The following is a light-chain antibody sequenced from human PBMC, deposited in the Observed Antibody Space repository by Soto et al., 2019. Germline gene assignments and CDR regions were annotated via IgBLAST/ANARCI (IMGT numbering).Light chain of an antibody. CDR3: LQHNSYPVT. J-gene: IGKJ1*01. CDR2: AAS. Sequence: AIRMTQSPSSFSASTGDRVTITCRASQGISSYLAWYQQKPGKAPKLLIYAASTLQSGVPSRFSGSGSGTEFTLTISSLQPEDFATYYCLQHNSYPVTFGQGTKVDIK. V-gene: IGKV1-8*01. CDR1: QGISSY.